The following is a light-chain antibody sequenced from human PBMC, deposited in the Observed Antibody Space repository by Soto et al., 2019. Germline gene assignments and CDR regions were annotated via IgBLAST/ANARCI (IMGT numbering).Light chain of an antibody. CDR2: GPS. CDR1: QSVSSSY. Sequence: EIVLTQSPVTLSLSPGESATLSCRASQSVSSSYLAWYQQRPGQAPRLLIYGPSSRATGIPDRFSGSGSGTDFTLTISRLEPEDFAVYYCQRYNNWPLTFGGGTKVESK. CDR3: QRYNNWPLT. V-gene: IGKV3-20*01. J-gene: IGKJ4*01.